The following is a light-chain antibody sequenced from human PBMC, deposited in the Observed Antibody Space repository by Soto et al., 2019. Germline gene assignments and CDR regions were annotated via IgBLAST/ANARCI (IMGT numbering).Light chain of an antibody. Sequence: DIVMTQSPDSLAVSLGERATISCKSSQSVLYSSNNKNYLAWYHQTPGQPPKLLIYWASTRESGVPDRFSGGGSGTDCALTVSSLQAEDVAVYYWQQYYSTRMYSFGQGTKLEIK. CDR3: QQYYSTRMYS. CDR1: QSVLYSSNNKNY. CDR2: WAS. J-gene: IGKJ2*03. V-gene: IGKV4-1*01.